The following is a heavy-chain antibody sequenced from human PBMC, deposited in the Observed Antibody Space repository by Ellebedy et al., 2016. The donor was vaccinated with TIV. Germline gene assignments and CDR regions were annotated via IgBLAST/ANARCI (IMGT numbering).Heavy chain of an antibody. D-gene: IGHD3-10*01. V-gene: IGHV4-39*02. CDR2: IYYSGST. CDR3: ARDPDSGVFDY. J-gene: IGHJ4*02. CDR1: GGSISSSSYY. Sequence: GSLRLSXTVSGGSISSSSYYWGWIRQPPGKGLEWIGSIYYSGSTYYNPSLKSRVTISVDTSKNQFSLKLSSVTAADTAVYYCARDPDSGVFDYWGQGTLVTVSS.